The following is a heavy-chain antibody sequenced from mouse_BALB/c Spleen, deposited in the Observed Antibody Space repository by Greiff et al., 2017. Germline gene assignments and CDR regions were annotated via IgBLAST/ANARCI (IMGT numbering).Heavy chain of an antibody. CDR2: IWSGGST. V-gene: IGHV2-2*02. CDR1: GFSLTSYG. J-gene: IGHJ1*01. D-gene: IGHD1-1*01. Sequence: VQLKQSGPGLVQPSQSLSITCTVSGFSLTSYGVHWVRQSPGKGLEWLGVIWSGGSTDYNAAFISRLSISKDNSKSQVFFKMNSLQANDTAIYYCARNYYYGSSYRTYWYFDVWGAGTTVTVSS. CDR3: ARNYYYGSSYRTYWYFDV.